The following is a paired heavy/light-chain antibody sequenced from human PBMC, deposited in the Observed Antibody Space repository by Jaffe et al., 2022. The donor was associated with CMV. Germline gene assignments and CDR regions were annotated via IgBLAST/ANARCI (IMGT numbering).Heavy chain of an antibody. J-gene: IGHJ4*02. D-gene: IGHD6-19*01. CDR1: GGPFSGTSNY. CDR3: ARCKEDQWMGPIVFDY. V-gene: IGHV4-39*01. Sequence: QLQLQESGPGLVQPSGTLSLTCTVSGGPFSGTSNYWAWIRQSPGKKLEWLGSIYYAGSTYYNPSLKSRVYMSADPSKNQFYLRLTSVTASDTALYYCARCKEDQWMGPIVFDYWGQGNLVTVSS. CDR2: IYYAGST.
Light chain of an antibody. J-gene: IGLJ2*01. V-gene: IGLV1-36*01. CDR1: NSNIGYHA. Sequence: QSELTQTPSMSEAPRQRVTISCSGSNSNIGYHAVHWYQQFPGEAPKLLIYYDNLVSAGVSDRFSASKSGTSASLAISGLQAEDEATYYCSSWDVNMNGPIFGGGTKLTVL. CDR3: SSWDVNMNGPI. CDR2: YDN.